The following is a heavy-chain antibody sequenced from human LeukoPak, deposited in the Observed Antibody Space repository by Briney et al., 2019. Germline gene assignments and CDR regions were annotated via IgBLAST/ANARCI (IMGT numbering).Heavy chain of an antibody. D-gene: IGHD1-1*01. CDR2: IGISSGNT. J-gene: IGHJ4*02. CDR3: ARDHNYAFDN. Sequence: GGSLRLSCTASGFPFSDYSMNWVRQAPGKGLEWISYIGISSGNTKYADSVKGRFTISADNARNSLYLQMNSLRVEDTAVYYCARDHNYAFDNWGQGTLVSASS. V-gene: IGHV3-48*04. CDR1: GFPFSDYS.